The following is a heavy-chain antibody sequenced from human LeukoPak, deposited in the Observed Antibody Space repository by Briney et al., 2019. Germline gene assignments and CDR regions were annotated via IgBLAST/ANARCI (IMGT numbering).Heavy chain of an antibody. CDR3: TRHRSKIVVVPAAWESWFDP. D-gene: IGHD2-2*01. V-gene: IGHV3-73*01. CDR2: IRSKANSYAT. J-gene: IGHJ5*02. CDR1: GFTFSGSA. Sequence: PGGSLRLSCAASGFTFSGSAMHWVRQASGKGLEWVGRIRSKANSYATAYAASVKGRFTISRDDSKNTAYLQMNSLKTEDTAVYYCTRHRSKIVVVPAAWESWFDPWGQGTLVTVSS.